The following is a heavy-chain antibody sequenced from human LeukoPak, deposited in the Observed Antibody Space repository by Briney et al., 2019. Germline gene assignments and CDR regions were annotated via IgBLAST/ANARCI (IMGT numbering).Heavy chain of an antibody. D-gene: IGHD6-6*01. Sequence: GGSLTLSCAASGFSVSNNYMSWVRQAPGKGLEWVSAFYSGGKTYYADSVKGRFTISGDNSNNTLHLQMSSLRAEDTAVYYCARQQSTSSTYDYWGQGTLVTVPS. CDR1: GFSVSNNY. V-gene: IGHV3-53*01. CDR3: ARQQSTSSTYDY. CDR2: FYSGGKT. J-gene: IGHJ4*02.